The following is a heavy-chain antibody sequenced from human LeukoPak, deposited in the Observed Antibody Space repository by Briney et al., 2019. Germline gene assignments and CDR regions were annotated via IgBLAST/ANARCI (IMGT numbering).Heavy chain of an antibody. CDR2: ISGSGGST. J-gene: IGHJ4*02. V-gene: IGHV3-23*01. Sequence: PGGSLRLSCAASGFTFSSYAMSWVRQAPGKGLEWVSAISGSGGSTYYADSVKGRFTISRDNAKNSLYLQMNSLRAEDTAVYYCARESSSGMGYWGQGTLVTVSS. CDR1: GFTFSSYA. D-gene: IGHD6-6*01. CDR3: ARESSSGMGY.